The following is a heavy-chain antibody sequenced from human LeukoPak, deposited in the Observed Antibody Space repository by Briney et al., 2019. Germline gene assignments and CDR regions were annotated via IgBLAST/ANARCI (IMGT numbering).Heavy chain of an antibody. CDR3: ARTSTDCLDC. CDR2: INTGGGSI. V-gene: IGHV3-11*04. J-gene: IGHJ4*02. CDR1: GGSFSGYY. Sequence: KASETLSLTCAVYGGSFSGYYWSWIRQAPGEGLEYISYINTGGGSIYYAGSVKGRFTISRDNAKNSLYLQMNNVRAEDTAVYYCARTSTDCLDCWGQGTLVTVSS. D-gene: IGHD2-21*02.